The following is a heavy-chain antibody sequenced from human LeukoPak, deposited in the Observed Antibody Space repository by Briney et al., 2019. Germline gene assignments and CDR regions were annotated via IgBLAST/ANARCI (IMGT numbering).Heavy chain of an antibody. J-gene: IGHJ4*02. Sequence: ASVKVSCKASRYTFTSYDINRVRQATGQGLEWMGWMNPNSGNTGYAQKFQGRVTITRNTSISTAYMELSSLRSEDTAVYYCARTDQDYYDSAGFDYWGQGTLVTVSS. D-gene: IGHD3-22*01. CDR3: ARTDQDYYDSAGFDY. CDR1: RYTFTSYD. CDR2: MNPNSGNT. V-gene: IGHV1-8*03.